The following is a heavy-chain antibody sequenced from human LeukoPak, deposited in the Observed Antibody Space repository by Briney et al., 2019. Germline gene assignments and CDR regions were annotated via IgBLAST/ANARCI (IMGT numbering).Heavy chain of an antibody. V-gene: IGHV3-23*01. Sequence: GGSLRLSCAASGFTFSSYAMSWVRQAPGKGLEWVSGISGGGGSTYYADSVKGRFTISRDNSRNTLYLQMNSLRGEDTAVYYCAKGIGGVIVKSLLHSAFDIWGQGTMVTVSS. CDR1: GFTFSSYA. J-gene: IGHJ3*02. CDR3: AKGIGGVIVKSLLHSAFDI. CDR2: ISGGGGST. D-gene: IGHD3-16*02.